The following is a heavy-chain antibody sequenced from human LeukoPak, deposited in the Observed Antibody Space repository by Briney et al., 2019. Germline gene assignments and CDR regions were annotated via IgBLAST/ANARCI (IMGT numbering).Heavy chain of an antibody. CDR3: ARDRTGTTPSYYYYYYMDV. CDR1: GFTFSSYW. Sequence: GGSLRLSCAASGFTFSSYWMSWVRQAPGKGLEWVANIKQDGSEKYYVDSVKGRFTISRDNAKNSLYLQMNSLRAEDTAVYYCARDRTGTTPSYYYYYYMDVWGQGTTVTVSS. J-gene: IGHJ6*03. V-gene: IGHV3-7*01. D-gene: IGHD1-7*01. CDR2: IKQDGSEK.